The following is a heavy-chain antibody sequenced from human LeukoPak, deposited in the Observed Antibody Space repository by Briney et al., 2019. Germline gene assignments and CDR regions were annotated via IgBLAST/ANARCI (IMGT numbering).Heavy chain of an antibody. Sequence: PGGSLRLSCAASGFTVSSNYMNWVRQAPGKGLEWVSYISSSSSTIYYADSVKGRFTISRDNAKNSLYLQMNSLRAEDTAVYYCARGYSYGYSYWGQGTLVTVSS. V-gene: IGHV3-48*01. CDR3: ARGYSYGYSY. D-gene: IGHD5-18*01. CDR1: GFTVSSNY. J-gene: IGHJ4*02. CDR2: ISSSSSTI.